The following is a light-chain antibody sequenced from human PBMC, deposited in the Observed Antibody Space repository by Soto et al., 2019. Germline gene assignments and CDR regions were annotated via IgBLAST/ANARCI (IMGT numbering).Light chain of an antibody. J-gene: IGLJ1*01. Sequence: LTQPPSASVAPGQRVTISSSGSSSNIASNSVYWYQLPPWSAPKVVIYWNDERPSGVPDRFSRSKSGTSASLAITGLRSEDEADYYCGAWDYRLSGYVFGSRTKVPAL. CDR1: SSNIASNS. CDR3: GAWDYRLSGYV. CDR2: WND. V-gene: IGLV1-47*01.